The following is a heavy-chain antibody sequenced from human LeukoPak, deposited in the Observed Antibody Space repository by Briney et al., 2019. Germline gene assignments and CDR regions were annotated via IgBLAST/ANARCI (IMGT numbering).Heavy chain of an antibody. J-gene: IGHJ4*02. V-gene: IGHV3-66*01. CDR1: GFTVSSNY. D-gene: IGHD3-16*02. Sequence: GGSLRLSCAASGFTVSSNYMNWVRQAPGKGLEWVSVIYSGGSTNYADSVKGRFTISRDDSKNTLYLQMNSLRAEDTAVYYCARELSGYWGQGTLVTVSS. CDR2: IYSGGST. CDR3: ARELSGY.